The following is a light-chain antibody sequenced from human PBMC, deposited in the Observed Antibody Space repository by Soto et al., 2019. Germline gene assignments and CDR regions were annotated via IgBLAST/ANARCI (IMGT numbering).Light chain of an antibody. CDR1: QSVSTN. J-gene: IGKJ5*01. V-gene: IGKV3-15*01. CDR2: GAS. CDR3: QQYDNWPIT. Sequence: EIAMTQSPASLSVSPGERATLSCRASQSVSTNLAWYQQKPGQAPRLLMYGASTRAIGIPARFTGDGSGTEFTRTISSLQPEDLTFYYCQQYDNWPITFGQGTRLEIK.